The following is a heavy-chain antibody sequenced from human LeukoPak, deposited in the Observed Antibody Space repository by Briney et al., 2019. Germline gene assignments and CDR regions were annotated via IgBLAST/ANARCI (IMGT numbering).Heavy chain of an antibody. V-gene: IGHV3-30*19. CDR2: ISSDGSEK. CDR1: GFSFSSYG. Sequence: PGGSLRLSCAASGFSFSSYGIHWVRQAPGKGLEWLSFISSDGSEKYYSDSVKGRFTISRDNSKNTLYLQLSGLRVEDTAVYYCAREHGRSGYFDYWGQGTLVSVSS. J-gene: IGHJ4*02. CDR3: AREHGRSGYFDY. D-gene: IGHD3-22*01.